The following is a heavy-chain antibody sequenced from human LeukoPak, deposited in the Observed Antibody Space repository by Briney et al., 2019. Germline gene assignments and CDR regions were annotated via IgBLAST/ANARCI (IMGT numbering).Heavy chain of an antibody. V-gene: IGHV3-7*01. Sequence: GGSLRLSCAASGFTFSSYWMSWVRQAPGKGLEWVANIKQDGSEKYYVDSVKGRFTISRDNAKNSLYLQMNSLRAEDTAVYYCATYSSLNRREFQFWGQGTLLTVSS. J-gene: IGHJ1*01. CDR1: GFTFSSYW. CDR2: IKQDGSEK. CDR3: ATYSSLNRREFQF. D-gene: IGHD3-22*01.